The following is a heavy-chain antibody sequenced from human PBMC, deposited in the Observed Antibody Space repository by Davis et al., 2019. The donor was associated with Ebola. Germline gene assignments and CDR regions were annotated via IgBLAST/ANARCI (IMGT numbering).Heavy chain of an antibody. CDR3: ARGGMYSSGWSYGMDV. D-gene: IGHD6-19*01. CDR2: ISSSSSYI. V-gene: IGHV3-21*01. J-gene: IGHJ6*02. CDR1: GFSFTDAW. Sequence: GESLKISCAASGFSFTDAWMNWVRQAPGKGLEWVSSISSSSSYIYYADSVKGRFTISRDNAKNSLYLQMNSLRAEDTAVYYCARGGMYSSGWSYGMDVWGQGTTVTVSS.